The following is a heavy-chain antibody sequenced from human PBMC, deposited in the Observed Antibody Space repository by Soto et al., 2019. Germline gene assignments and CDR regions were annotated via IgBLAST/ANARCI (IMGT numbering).Heavy chain of an antibody. D-gene: IGHD6-6*01. CDR1: GFTFSSYA. J-gene: IGHJ6*02. CDR3: ANSEYSSSSLYFYGMDV. CDR2: ITGSGGST. Sequence: GGSLRLSCAASGFTFSSYAMGWVRQAPGKGLEWVSAITGSGGSTDYADSVKGRFTISRDNSKNTLFLQMNSLRAEDTAVYYCANSEYSSSSLYFYGMDVWGQGTTVTVSS. V-gene: IGHV3-23*01.